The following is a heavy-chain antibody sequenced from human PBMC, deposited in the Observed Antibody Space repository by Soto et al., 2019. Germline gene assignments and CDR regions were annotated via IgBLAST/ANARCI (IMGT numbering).Heavy chain of an antibody. CDR3: AKAGGAAGTVDYFDY. D-gene: IGHD6-13*01. CDR1: GFTFSNYA. Sequence: GGSLRLSCKGSGFTFSNYAINWVRQSPGKGLEWVSVISGSVGSTYYADSVKGRFTITRDNSKNTLYLQMNSLRAEDTAVYYCAKAGGAAGTVDYFDYWGQGTLVTVSS. V-gene: IGHV3-23*01. J-gene: IGHJ4*02. CDR2: ISGSVGST.